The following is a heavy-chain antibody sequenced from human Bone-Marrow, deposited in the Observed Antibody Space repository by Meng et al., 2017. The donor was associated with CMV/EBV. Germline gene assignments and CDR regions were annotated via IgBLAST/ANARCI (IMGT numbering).Heavy chain of an antibody. Sequence: GGSLRLSCAASGFTFSSNGMHWVRQTPGKGLEWVTFIRYDGSNKYYADSVKGRFTISRDNSKNTLYLQMNSLRAEDTAVYYCAKFEDIVVVPAAGEDYWGQGTLVTVSS. V-gene: IGHV3-30*02. CDR1: GFTFSSNG. D-gene: IGHD2-2*01. CDR3: AKFEDIVVVPAAGEDY. J-gene: IGHJ4*02. CDR2: IRYDGSNK.